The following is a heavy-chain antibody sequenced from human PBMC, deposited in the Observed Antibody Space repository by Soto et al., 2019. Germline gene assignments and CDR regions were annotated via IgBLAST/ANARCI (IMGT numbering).Heavy chain of an antibody. D-gene: IGHD2-2*01. J-gene: IGHJ5*02. Sequence: LSLTCTVSGDSISSGDNSWSWIRQPPGQGLEWIGYIFRSGSSFSNPSLRSRVTLSVDTSKNQFSLSLSTVTAADTALYYCARGLGYCSTTTCSEDWFDPWGPGTLVTVS. CDR2: IFRSGSS. CDR1: GDSISSGDNS. CDR3: ARGLGYCSTTTCSEDWFDP. V-gene: IGHV4-30-2*01.